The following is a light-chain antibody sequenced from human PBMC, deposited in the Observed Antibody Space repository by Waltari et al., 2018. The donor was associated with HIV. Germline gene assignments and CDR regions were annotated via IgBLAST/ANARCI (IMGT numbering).Light chain of an antibody. CDR1: QRVDSN. V-gene: IGKV3-15*01. CDR3: QQYNSWPWT. J-gene: IGKJ1*01. Sequence: EIVLTQSPDTLSVSPGERVTLSCSASQRVDSNFAWYQQKPGQAPRLLIFGTSSRAAGIPARISGSGSETESTLTISSLQSEDFAVYYCQQYNSWPWTFGQGTKVEVK. CDR2: GTS.